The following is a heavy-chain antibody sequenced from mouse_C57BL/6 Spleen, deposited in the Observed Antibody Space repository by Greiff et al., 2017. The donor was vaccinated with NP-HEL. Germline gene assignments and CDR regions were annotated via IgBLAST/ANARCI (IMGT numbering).Heavy chain of an antibody. CDR2: IDPSDSYT. V-gene: IGHV1-69*01. J-gene: IGHJ4*01. CDR3: ARSNSAMDY. D-gene: IGHD2-5*01. CDR1: GYTFTSYW. Sequence: VKLQQPGAELVMPGASVKLSCKASGYTFTSYWMHWVKQRPGQGLEWIGEIDPSDSYTNYNQKFKGKSTLTVDKSSSTAYMQLSSLTSEDSAVYYCARSNSAMDYWGQGTSVTVSS.